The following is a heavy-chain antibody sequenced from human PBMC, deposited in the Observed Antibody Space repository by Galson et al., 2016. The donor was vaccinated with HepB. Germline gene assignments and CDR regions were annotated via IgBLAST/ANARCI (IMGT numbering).Heavy chain of an antibody. CDR3: ASNPTSGSSDACDL. Sequence: QSGAEVKKPGESLKISCKASGYDFSTYWIAWVRQMPGKGLEWMGIIYPDDSDTRYSPSFEGQVTISVDKSLRTAYLQWSSLKASDPAMYYGASNPTSGSSDACDLWGQGTMVTVSS. CDR2: IYPDDSDT. D-gene: IGHD3-10*01. V-gene: IGHV5-51*01. J-gene: IGHJ3*01. CDR1: GYDFSTYW.